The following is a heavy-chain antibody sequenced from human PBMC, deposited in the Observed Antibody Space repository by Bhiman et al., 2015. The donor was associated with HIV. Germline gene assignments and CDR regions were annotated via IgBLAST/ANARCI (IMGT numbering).Heavy chain of an antibody. D-gene: IGHD4-17*01. CDR2: ISIDEDIL. V-gene: IGHV3-11*04. J-gene: IGHJ4*02. CDR3: ARDPTTVTTAEYEYYFDY. Sequence: QVHLVESGGGLVKPGGSLRLSCAASGFTFRDYYMSWIRQAPGKGPEWVSYISIDEDILDYADSLKGRFTISRDNAKNSLYLQVNSLRAEDTGIYYCARDPTTVTTAEYEYYFDYWGQGTLVTVSS. CDR1: GFTFRDYY.